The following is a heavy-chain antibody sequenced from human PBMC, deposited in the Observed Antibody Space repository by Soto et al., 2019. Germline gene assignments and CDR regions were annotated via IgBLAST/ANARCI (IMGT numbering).Heavy chain of an antibody. CDR2: ISGSGGST. CDR1: GFTFSSYA. V-gene: IGHV3-23*01. Sequence: GGSLRLSCAASGFTFSSYAMSWVRQAPGKGLEWVSAISGSGGSTYYADSVKGRFTISRDNSKNTLYLQMNSLRAEDTAVYYCAKDLNDIYCDSSCYGPYGMDVWGQGTTVTVSS. D-gene: IGHD3-22*01. CDR3: AKDLNDIYCDSSCYGPYGMDV. J-gene: IGHJ6*02.